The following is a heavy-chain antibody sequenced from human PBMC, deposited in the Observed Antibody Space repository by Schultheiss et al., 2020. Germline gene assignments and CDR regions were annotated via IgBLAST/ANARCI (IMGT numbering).Heavy chain of an antibody. CDR2: ISYDAYNK. D-gene: IGHD5/OR15-5a*01. CDR1: GFTLSSHG. Sequence: GGSLRLSCGASGFTLSSHGMHWVRQAPGKGLEWVAVISYDAYNKYYADSVKGRFTISRDNSKNTLFLQMNSLRSEDTAVYYCARNLRFWGQGTPVTVSS. J-gene: IGHJ4*02. V-gene: IGHV3-30*03. CDR3: ARNLRF.